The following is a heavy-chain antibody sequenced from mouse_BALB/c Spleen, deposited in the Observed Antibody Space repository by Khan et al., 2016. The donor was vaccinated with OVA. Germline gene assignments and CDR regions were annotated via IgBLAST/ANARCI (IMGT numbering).Heavy chain of an antibody. CDR2: INPKNGVT. D-gene: IGHD3-3*01. V-gene: IGHV1-18*01. J-gene: IGHJ4*01. CDR3: ARDAGRY. Sequence: EVQLQQSGPEPVKPGASVKISCKTSGYTFTEYTLHWVKQSHGKSLEWIGVINPKNGVTSYNQKFKGKATLTVDKSSSTAYMEFRSLTSEDSAVYYCARDAGRYWGQGTSVTVSS. CDR1: GYTFTEYT.